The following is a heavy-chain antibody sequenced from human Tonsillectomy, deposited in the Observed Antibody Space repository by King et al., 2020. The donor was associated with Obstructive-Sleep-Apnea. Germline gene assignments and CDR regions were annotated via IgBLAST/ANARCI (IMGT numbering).Heavy chain of an antibody. J-gene: IGHJ6*02. D-gene: IGHD3-9*01. CDR1: GYTFTSYD. Sequence: VQLVQSGAEVKKPGASVKVSCKASGYTFTSYDINWVRQATGQGLEWMGWMNPNSDNTGYAQKFQGRVTMTRNTSISTAYMELSSLRSEDTAVYYCARGGLEYYDVLTGDYNEPEGMDVWGQGTTVTVSS. CDR3: ARGGLEYYDVLTGDYNEPEGMDV. CDR2: MNPNSDNT. V-gene: IGHV1-8*01.